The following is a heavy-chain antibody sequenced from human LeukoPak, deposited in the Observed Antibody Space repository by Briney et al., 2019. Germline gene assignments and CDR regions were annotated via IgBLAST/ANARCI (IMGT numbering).Heavy chain of an antibody. CDR2: IKQDGSEK. Sequence: GGSLRLSCAASGFTFSSYWMSWVRQAPGKGLEWVANIKQDGSEKYYVDSVKGRFTISRDNAKNSLYLQMNSLRAEDTAVYYRARDVAELGYCSGGSCYSVADAFDIWGQGTMVTVSS. J-gene: IGHJ3*02. CDR3: ARDVAELGYCSGGSCYSVADAFDI. V-gene: IGHV3-7*01. D-gene: IGHD2-15*01. CDR1: GFTFSSYW.